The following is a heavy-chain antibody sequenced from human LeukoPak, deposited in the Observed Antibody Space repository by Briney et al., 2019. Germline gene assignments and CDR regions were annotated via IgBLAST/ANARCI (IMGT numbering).Heavy chain of an antibody. Sequence: PGGSLRLSCEASGFTFSSYNMHWVRQAPGKGLEWVTFIWDDGNDKHYADSVKGRFTISRDNSKNTLYLQMNSLRAEDTAVYYCAKTDYYGSGSYYNFLSVFDYWGQGTLVTVSS. D-gene: IGHD3-10*01. CDR2: IWDDGNDK. CDR1: GFTFSSYN. V-gene: IGHV3-30*02. CDR3: AKTDYYGSGSYYNFLSVFDY. J-gene: IGHJ4*02.